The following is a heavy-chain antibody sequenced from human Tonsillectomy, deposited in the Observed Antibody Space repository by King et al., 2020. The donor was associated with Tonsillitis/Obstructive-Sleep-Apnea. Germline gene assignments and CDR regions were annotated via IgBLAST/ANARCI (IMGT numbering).Heavy chain of an antibody. Sequence: VQLVESGGGVVQPGGSLRLSCAASGFTFDDYAMHWVRQAPGEGLEWVSLISGGGGSTYYADSMKGRFTISRDNSKNSLYLQMNSLRTEDTAFYYCAKDIGIVVATAEYFQHWGQGTLVTVSS. CDR2: ISGGGGST. CDR1: GFTFDDYA. CDR3: AKDIGIVVATAEYFQH. J-gene: IGHJ1*01. D-gene: IGHD3-22*01. V-gene: IGHV3-43*02.